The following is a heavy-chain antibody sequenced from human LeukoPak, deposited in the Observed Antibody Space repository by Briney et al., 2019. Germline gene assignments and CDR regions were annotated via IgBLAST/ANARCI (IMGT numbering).Heavy chain of an antibody. Sequence: PETLSLTCTVSGGSISSYYWSWIRQPPGKGLEWIGYIYYSGSTNYNPSLESRATISVDTSKNQYSLNLSSVTPADTAVYYCARGGASSKFFDAWGQGTLVTVSS. CDR1: GGSISSYY. CDR3: ARGGASSKFFDA. D-gene: IGHD6-6*01. J-gene: IGHJ4*02. V-gene: IGHV4-59*01. CDR2: IYYSGST.